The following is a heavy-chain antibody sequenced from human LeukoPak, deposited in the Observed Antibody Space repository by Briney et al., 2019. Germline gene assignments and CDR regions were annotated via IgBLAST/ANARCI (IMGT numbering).Heavy chain of an antibody. CDR2: IYYTGGT. D-gene: IGHD3-9*01. Sequence: SETLSLTCTVSGGSISTYYWSWIRQPPGKGLEWIGYIYYTGGTNYNSSLRSRVTISVDTSKNEFSLKLSSVTAADTAVYYCARALPIGRRSDIFDIWGQGTMVTVSS. V-gene: IGHV4-59*01. J-gene: IGHJ3*02. CDR1: GGSISTYY. CDR3: ARALPIGRRSDIFDI.